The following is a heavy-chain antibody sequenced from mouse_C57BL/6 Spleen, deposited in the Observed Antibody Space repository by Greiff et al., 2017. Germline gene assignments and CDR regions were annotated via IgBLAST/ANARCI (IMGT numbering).Heavy chain of an antibody. D-gene: IGHD2-1*01. J-gene: IGHJ3*01. Sequence: QVQLQQPGAELVKPGASVKMSCKASGYTFTSYWITWVKQRPGQGLEWIGEIYPGRGCTNYNEKFKGKATLTVDKSSSTAYMQLSSLTSEDSAVYYCGRFDYYAYWGQGTMVTVSA. V-gene: IGHV1-55*01. CDR3: GRFDYYAY. CDR2: IYPGRGCT. CDR1: GYTFTSYW.